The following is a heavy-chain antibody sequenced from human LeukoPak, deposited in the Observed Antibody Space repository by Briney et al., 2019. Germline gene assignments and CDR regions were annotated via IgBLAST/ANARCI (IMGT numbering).Heavy chain of an antibody. Sequence: ASVKVSCKASGYTFTGYYMHWARQAPGQGLEWMGRINPNSGNTNFAQKFQGRVTMTRDTAISTAYMELSRLKSDDTAVYYCARDLWYGSGSLGYWGQGTLVTVSS. V-gene: IGHV1-2*02. D-gene: IGHD3-10*01. CDR3: ARDLWYGSGSLGY. J-gene: IGHJ4*02. CDR1: GYTFTGYY. CDR2: INPNSGNT.